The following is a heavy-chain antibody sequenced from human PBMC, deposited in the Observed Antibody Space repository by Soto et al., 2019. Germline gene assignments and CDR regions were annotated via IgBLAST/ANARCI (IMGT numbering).Heavy chain of an antibody. CDR3: ARVPLTTVTTEDY. CDR2: ISSSGSTI. J-gene: IGHJ4*02. V-gene: IGHV3-11*01. D-gene: IGHD4-17*01. CDR1: GFTFSDYY. Sequence: PGGSLRLSCAASGFTFSDYYMSWIRQAPGKGLEWVSYISSSGSTIYYADTVKGRFNISRDNAKNSLCLQMNSLRAEDKAVYYCARVPLTTVTTEDYWGQGTLVTVSS.